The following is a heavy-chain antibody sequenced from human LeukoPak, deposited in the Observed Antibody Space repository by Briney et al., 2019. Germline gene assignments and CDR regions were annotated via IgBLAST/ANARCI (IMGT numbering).Heavy chain of an antibody. CDR2: IYYSGST. V-gene: IGHV4-59*01. J-gene: IGHJ4*02. Sequence: PSETLSLTCTVSGGSISSYYWSWIRQPPGKGLEWIGYIYYSGSTNYNPSLKSRVTISVDTSKNQFSLKLSSVTAADTAVYYCATHSGWYGRAFDYWGQGTLVTVSS. CDR3: ATHSGWYGRAFDY. D-gene: IGHD6-19*01. CDR1: GGSISSYY.